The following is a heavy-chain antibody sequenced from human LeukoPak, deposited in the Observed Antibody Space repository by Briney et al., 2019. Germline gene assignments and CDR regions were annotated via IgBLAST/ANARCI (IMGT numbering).Heavy chain of an antibody. D-gene: IGHD3-22*01. J-gene: IGHJ4*02. V-gene: IGHV4-34*01. CDR1: GGSFNGYY. Sequence: SETLSLTCAVYGGSFNGYYWSWIRQPPGKGLEWIGEINHSGSTNYNPSLKSRVTISVDTSKNQFSLKLSSVTAADTAVYYCARRDYYDSSGYYYFDYWGQGTLVTVSS. CDR3: ARRDYYDSSGYYYFDY. CDR2: INHSGST.